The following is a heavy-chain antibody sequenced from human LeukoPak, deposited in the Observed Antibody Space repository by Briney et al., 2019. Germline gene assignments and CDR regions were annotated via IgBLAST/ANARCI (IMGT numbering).Heavy chain of an antibody. CDR2: INHSGST. V-gene: IGHV4-34*01. CDR3: ARGADYYDSSGYYYYRGNWFDP. J-gene: IGHJ5*02. CDR1: DGSFSGYY. Sequence: SETLSLTCAVYDGSFSGYYWSWIRQPPGKGLEWIGEINHSGSTNYNPSLKSRVTISVDTSKNQFSLKLSSVTAADTAVYYCARGADYYDSSGYYYYRGNWFDPWGQGTLVTVSS. D-gene: IGHD3-22*01.